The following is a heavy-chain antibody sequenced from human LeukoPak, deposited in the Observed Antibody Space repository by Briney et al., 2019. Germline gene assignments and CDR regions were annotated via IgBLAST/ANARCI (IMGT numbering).Heavy chain of an antibody. J-gene: IGHJ4*02. Sequence: PGGSLRLSCAASGFTFSSYAMHWVRQAPGKGLEWVAVISYDGSNKKYADSVKGRFTISRDNSKNTLYLQMNSLRAEDTAVYYCARDSAPYYYDSSGYYRGGFDYWGQGTLVTVSS. CDR1: GFTFSSYA. CDR3: ARDSAPYYYDSSGYYRGGFDY. V-gene: IGHV3-30*04. D-gene: IGHD3-22*01. CDR2: ISYDGSNK.